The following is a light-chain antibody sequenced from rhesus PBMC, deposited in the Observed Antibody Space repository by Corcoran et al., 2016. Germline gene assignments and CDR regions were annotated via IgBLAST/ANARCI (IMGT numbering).Light chain of an antibody. V-gene: IGKV2-104*02. Sequence: DIVMTQTPLSLPVTPGEPASISCRSSQSLLDSEDGNTYLDWYLQKPGQSPQLLVYEVSNRASGFPDRFSGSWSDTDFTLKISRVGAEDVGVYYCMQGIEFPPGTFGQGTKVEIK. CDR1: QSLLDSEDGNTY. CDR3: MQGIEFPPGT. CDR2: EVS. J-gene: IGKJ1*01.